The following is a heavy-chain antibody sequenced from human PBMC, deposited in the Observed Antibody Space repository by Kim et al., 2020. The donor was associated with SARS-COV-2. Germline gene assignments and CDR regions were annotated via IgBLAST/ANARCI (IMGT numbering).Heavy chain of an antibody. CDR2: INAGNGNA. Sequence: ASVKVSCKTSGYTFTRYALHWVRQAPGQRLEWMGWINAGNGNAKDSQKFQGRVTITRDTSASTAYLELSSLRSEDTAVYYCARELDYYGSENYYNAAFDIWGQGTMVTVSS. V-gene: IGHV1-3*01. D-gene: IGHD3-10*01. CDR3: ARELDYYGSENYYNAAFDI. J-gene: IGHJ3*02. CDR1: GYTFTRYA.